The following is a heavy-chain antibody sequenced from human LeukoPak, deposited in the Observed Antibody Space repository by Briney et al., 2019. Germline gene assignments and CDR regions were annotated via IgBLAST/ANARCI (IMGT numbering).Heavy chain of an antibody. D-gene: IGHD2-15*01. CDR2: INHSGST. CDR3: ARGQRYCSGGSCYGRRFDP. CDR1: GGSFSGYY. Sequence: SETLSLTCAVYGGSFSGYYWSWIRQPPGKGLEWIGEINHSGSTNYNPSLKSRVTISVDTSENQFSLKLSSVTAADTAVYYCARGQRYCSGGSCYGRRFDPWGQGTLVTVSS. J-gene: IGHJ5*02. V-gene: IGHV4-34*01.